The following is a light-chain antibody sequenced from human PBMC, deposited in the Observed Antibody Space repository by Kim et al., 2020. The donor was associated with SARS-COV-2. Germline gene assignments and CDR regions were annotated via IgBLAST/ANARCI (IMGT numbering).Light chain of an antibody. CDR1: STYCHTYNH. CDR3: TSHANDNYV. J-gene: IGLJ1*01. CDR2: EIT. Sequence: PAQSLPISCSVPSTYCHTYNHVSWYQQHPGKAPKLIIYEITKRPSGVPDRFSGSKSGDTASLTVSGLQAEDEADYYCTSHANDNYVFGTGTKVTVL. V-gene: IGLV2-8*01.